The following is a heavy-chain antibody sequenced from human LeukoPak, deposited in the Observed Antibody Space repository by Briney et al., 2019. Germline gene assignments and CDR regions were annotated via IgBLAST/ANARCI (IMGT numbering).Heavy chain of an antibody. D-gene: IGHD1-26*01. V-gene: IGHV4-59*01. Sequence: SETLSLTCTVSGGSISSYYWSWIRQPPGKGLEWIGYIYYTGSTNYNPSLKSRITISVDTSKNQFSLKLSSVTAADTAVYYCARAALVGDLKGAFDYWGQGTLVTVPS. CDR1: GGSISSYY. CDR2: IYYTGST. J-gene: IGHJ4*02. CDR3: ARAALVGDLKGAFDY.